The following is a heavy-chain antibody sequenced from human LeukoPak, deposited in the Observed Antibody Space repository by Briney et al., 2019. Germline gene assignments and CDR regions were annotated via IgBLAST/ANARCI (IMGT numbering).Heavy chain of an antibody. CDR3: TTDGTSDGLWY. CDR2: IKSKTEGDAT. V-gene: IGHV3-15*01. Sequence: SGASLRLSCAASGCIFNSAWMSWVRQAPGKGLELVGRIKSKTEGDATDYAAPVKGRLSLSSDDSKNTLYLQMNSLKTEDTAVYYCTTDGTSDGLWYWGQGTLATVSS. J-gene: IGHJ4*02. D-gene: IGHD2-21*01. CDR1: GCIFNSAW.